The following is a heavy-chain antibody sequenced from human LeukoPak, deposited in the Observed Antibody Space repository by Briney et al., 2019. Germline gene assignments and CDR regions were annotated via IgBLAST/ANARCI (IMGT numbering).Heavy chain of an antibody. Sequence: PGGSLRLSCAASGFTFDTYSMNWVRQAPGKGLEWVSSISSSGRYIYYGDSLKGRFTISRDNAKNSLSLQINSLRAEDTAVYYCTRVLNYVSNGYSYGCDYWGQGTLVTVSS. CDR3: TRVLNYVSNGYSYGCDY. V-gene: IGHV3-21*01. CDR1: GFTFDTYS. J-gene: IGHJ4*02. CDR2: ISSSGRYI. D-gene: IGHD3-22*01.